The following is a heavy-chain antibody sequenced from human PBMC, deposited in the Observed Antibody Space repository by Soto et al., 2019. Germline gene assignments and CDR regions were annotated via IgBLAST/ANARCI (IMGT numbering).Heavy chain of an antibody. CDR3: ARDGRDILTVYYNYYYYGMDV. CDR2: IWYDGSNK. J-gene: IGHJ6*02. V-gene: IGHV3-33*01. D-gene: IGHD3-9*01. Sequence: PGGSLRLSCAASGFTFSSYGMHWVRQAPGKGLEWVAVIWYDGSNKYYADSVKGRFTISRDNSKNTLYLQMNSLRAEDTAVYYCARDGRDILTVYYNYYYYGMDVWGQGTTVTVSS. CDR1: GFTFSSYG.